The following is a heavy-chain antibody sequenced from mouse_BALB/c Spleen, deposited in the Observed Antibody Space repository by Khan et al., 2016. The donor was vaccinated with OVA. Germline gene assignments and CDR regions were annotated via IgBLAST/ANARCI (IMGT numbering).Heavy chain of an antibody. Sequence: QVRLQQSGAELVRPGTSVKLSCKTSGYIFTSYWIHWVKQRSGQGLEWIARIYPGTDNTYYSEKFKDKATLTADKSSSTAYLQLSSLKSEDSAVLFCAREEALYYFDYWGQGTTLTVSS. V-gene: IGHV1-76*01. J-gene: IGHJ2*01. CDR2: IYPGTDNT. CDR3: AREEALYYFDY. CDR1: GYIFTSYW. D-gene: IGHD3-2*02.